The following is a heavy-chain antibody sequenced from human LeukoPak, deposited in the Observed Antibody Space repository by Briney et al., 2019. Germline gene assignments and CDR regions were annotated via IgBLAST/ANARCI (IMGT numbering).Heavy chain of an antibody. V-gene: IGHV4-4*07. CDR2: IYTSGRT. CDR1: GCSISSYY. CDR3: ARDRVEDGYNFDYYYYMDV. Sequence: SETLCLSCAVSGCSISSYYWSWIRQPAGKGLEWVGRIYTSGRTNYNPSLKSRVTMSVDTSKNPLSLKLSSVTAADTAVYYCARDRVEDGYNFDYYYYMDVWGKGTTATVSS. J-gene: IGHJ6*03. D-gene: IGHD5-24*01.